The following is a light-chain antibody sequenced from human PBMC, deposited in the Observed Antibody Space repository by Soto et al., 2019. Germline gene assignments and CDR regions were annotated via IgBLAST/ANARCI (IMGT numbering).Light chain of an antibody. CDR3: QQYGSSPT. CDR2: GAS. V-gene: IGKV3-20*01. Sequence: EIVLTQSPGTLSLFPGERATLSCRASQSLTTRYLAWYQQKPGQAPRLLIYGASSRATGIPDRVSGSGSGSAFTLTISRLEHEDVALYSCQQYGSSPTFGQGTRLEIK. J-gene: IGKJ5*01. CDR1: QSLTTRY.